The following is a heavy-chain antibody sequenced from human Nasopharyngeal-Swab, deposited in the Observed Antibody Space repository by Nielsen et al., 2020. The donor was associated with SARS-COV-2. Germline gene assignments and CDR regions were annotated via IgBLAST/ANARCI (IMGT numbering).Heavy chain of an antibody. J-gene: IGHJ2*01. CDR2: VSSTSSYI. CDR3: ARDPLSSWQAIGNWYFDL. V-gene: IGHV3-11*06. CDR1: GFIFSDYY. Sequence: GESLKISCAASGFIFSDYYMSWIRQAPGKGLEWVSSVSSTSSYIYYADSLKGRFTISRDNAKNSLYLQLNSLRAEDTAVYYCARDPLSSWQAIGNWYFDLWGRGTLVTVSS. D-gene: IGHD6-13*01.